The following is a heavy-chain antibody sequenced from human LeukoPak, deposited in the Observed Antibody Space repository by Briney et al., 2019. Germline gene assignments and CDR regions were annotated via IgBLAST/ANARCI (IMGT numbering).Heavy chain of an antibody. CDR1: GFAFSSSV. Sequence: GGSLRLSCAASGFAFSSSVMSWVRQAPGQGLEWVSGISGGGDITIYADSLQGRFTITRDDSKNTLYLQMNSLRAEDTALYYCGRRQNSFGYSYYFDYWGQGTLVTVSS. CDR2: ISGGGDIT. D-gene: IGHD5-18*01. J-gene: IGHJ4*02. CDR3: GRRQNSFGYSYYFDY. V-gene: IGHV3-23*01.